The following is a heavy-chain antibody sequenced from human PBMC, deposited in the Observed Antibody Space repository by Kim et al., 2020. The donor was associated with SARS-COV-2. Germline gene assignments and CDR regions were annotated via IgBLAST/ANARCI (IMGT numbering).Heavy chain of an antibody. D-gene: IGHD3-22*01. Sequence: GGSLRLSCAASGFTFSSYSMNWVRQAPGKGLEWVSYISSSSSTIYYADSVKGRFTISRDNAKNSLYLQMNSLRDEDTAVYYCAREHGKYYYYSSGIPDYWGQGTLVTVSS. V-gene: IGHV3-48*02. J-gene: IGHJ4*02. CDR2: ISSSSSTI. CDR1: GFTFSSYS. CDR3: AREHGKYYYYSSGIPDY.